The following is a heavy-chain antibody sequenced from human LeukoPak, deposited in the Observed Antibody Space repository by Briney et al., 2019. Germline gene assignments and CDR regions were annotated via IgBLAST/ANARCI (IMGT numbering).Heavy chain of an antibody. CDR3: AKDSSGSGSYFHGMDV. D-gene: IGHD3-10*01. CDR2: ISYDGSNK. Sequence: GGSLGLSCAASGFTFSSYGMHWVRQAPGKGLEWVAVISYDGSNKYYADSVKGRFTISRDNSKNTLYLQMNSLRAEDTAVYYCAKDSSGSGSYFHGMDVWGQGTTVTVSS. J-gene: IGHJ6*02. V-gene: IGHV3-30*18. CDR1: GFTFSSYG.